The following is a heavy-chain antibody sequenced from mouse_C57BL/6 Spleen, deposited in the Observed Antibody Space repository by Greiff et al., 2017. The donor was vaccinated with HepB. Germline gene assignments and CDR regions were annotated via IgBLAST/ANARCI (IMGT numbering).Heavy chain of an antibody. CDR3: ASPDYYGSGGFAY. D-gene: IGHD1-1*01. V-gene: IGHV1-26*01. CDR1: GYTFTDYY. J-gene: IGHJ3*01. CDR2: INPNNGGT. Sequence: VQLQQSGPELVKPGASVKISCKASGYTFTDYYMNWVKQSHGKSLEWIGDINPNNGGTSYNQKFKGKATLTVDKSSSTAYMELRSLTSEDSAVYYCASPDYYGSGGFAYWGQGTLVTVSA.